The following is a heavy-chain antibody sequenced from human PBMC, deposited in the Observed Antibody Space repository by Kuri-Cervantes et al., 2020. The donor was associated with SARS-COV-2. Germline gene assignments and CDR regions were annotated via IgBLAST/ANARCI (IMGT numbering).Heavy chain of an antibody. CDR3: TARGYYDFWSGYYTPY. J-gene: IGHJ4*02. D-gene: IGHD3-3*01. CDR2: IKSKTDGGTT. CDR1: GFSFSNAW. Sequence: GESLKISCAASGFSFSNAWMNWVRQAPGKGLEWVGRIKSKTDGGTTDYAAPVRGRFTISRDDSKSTLYLQMNSLKTEDTAVYYCTARGYYDFWSGYYTPYCGQATLTVSS. V-gene: IGHV3-15*07.